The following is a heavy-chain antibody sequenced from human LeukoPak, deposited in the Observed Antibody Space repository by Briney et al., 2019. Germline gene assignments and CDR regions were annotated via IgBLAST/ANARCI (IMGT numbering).Heavy chain of an antibody. J-gene: IGHJ4*02. CDR2: IYPDDSDT. D-gene: IGHD3-22*01. CDR1: GYSFTDYW. V-gene: IGHV5-51*01. CDR3: ARLPHYYDSNGYPDY. Sequence: GESLKISCKGSGYSFTDYWIGWVRQMPGKGLEWMGIIYPDDSDTRYSPSFQGQVTISADKSISTAYLQWSSLKASDTAMYYCARLPHYYDSNGYPDYWGQGTLVTVSS.